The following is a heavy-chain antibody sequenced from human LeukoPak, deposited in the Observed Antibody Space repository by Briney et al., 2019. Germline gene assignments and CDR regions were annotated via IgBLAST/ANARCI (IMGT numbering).Heavy chain of an antibody. V-gene: IGHV5-51*01. CDR1: GYSFTSYW. J-gene: IGHJ4*02. CDR2: IYPGDSDT. Sequence: GASLKISCKGSGYSFTSYWIGWVRPMPGKGLEWMGIIYPGDSDTRYSPSFQGQVTISAAKSITTAYLQWSRLKASDTAMYYCARGASYCSSTSCYPDYWGQGTLVTVSS. D-gene: IGHD2-2*01. CDR3: ARGASYCSSTSCYPDY.